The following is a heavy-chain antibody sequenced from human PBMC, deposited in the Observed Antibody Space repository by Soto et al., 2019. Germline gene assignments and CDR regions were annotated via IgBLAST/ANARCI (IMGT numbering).Heavy chain of an antibody. CDR3: ARDIGFDYVN. CDR2: VKEDGSEL. J-gene: IGHJ4*02. V-gene: IGHV3-7*01. D-gene: IGHD3-16*01. CDR1: GFNVMSYW. Sequence: GGSLRLSCAVSGFNVMSYWMSWVRQAPGKGLEWVASVKEDGSELYYLHSVRGRFSISRDSAGNALHLTMNYLSAEDTGVYFCARDIGFDYVNWGQGTPVTVSS.